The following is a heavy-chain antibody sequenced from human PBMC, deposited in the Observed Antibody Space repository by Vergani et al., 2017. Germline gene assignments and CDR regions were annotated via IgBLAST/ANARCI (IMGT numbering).Heavy chain of an antibody. J-gene: IGHJ5*02. D-gene: IGHD3-10*01. CDR3: ARGNYYGSGTYVDP. CDR1: GFTFGDYY. V-gene: IGHV3-66*02. Sequence: EVHLEESGGGLVQPGGSLRLSCAASGFTFGDYYMTWVRQAPGKGLEWVSHIYSGDETYYADSVKGRVTISRDTSKNTLHLQINNLRVEDTAVYYCARGNYYGSGTYVDPWGQGTLVTVSS. CDR2: IYSGDET.